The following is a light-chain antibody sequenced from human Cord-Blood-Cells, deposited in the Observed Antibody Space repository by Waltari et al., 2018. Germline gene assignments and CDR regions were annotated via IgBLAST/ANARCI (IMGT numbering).Light chain of an antibody. CDR1: QSISSY. J-gene: IGKJ5*01. CDR3: QQSYSTPIT. CDR2: AAS. V-gene: IGKV1-39*01. Sequence: DIQMTQSPSSLSASVGDRVTLTCRASQSISSYLNWYQQKPGKAPKLLIYAASSLQSGVPSRFSGSGSGTDFTLTISSLQPEDFANYDCQQSYSTPITFGQGTRLEIK.